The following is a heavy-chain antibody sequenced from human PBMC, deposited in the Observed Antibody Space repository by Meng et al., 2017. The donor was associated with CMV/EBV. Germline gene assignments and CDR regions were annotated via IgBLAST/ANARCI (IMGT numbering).Heavy chain of an antibody. CDR3: AKALAGTGPFQH. Sequence: GGSLRLSCAASGFTFSSYAMSWVRQAPGKGLEWVSVLYSGGSSTNYADSVKGRFTISRDKSKNTLYLQMNSLRAEDTAVYYCAKALAGTGPFQHWGQGTLVTVS. D-gene: IGHD6-19*01. J-gene: IGHJ1*01. CDR2: LYSGGSST. V-gene: IGHV3-23*03. CDR1: GFTFSSYA.